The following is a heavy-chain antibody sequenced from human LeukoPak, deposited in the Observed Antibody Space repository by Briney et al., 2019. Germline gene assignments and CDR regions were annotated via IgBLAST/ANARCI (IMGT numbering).Heavy chain of an antibody. Sequence: PGGSLRLSCAASGFTFSNAWMTWVRPAPGKGLEWVGRIKMKTDGETTDYAAPVKGRFTISRDDSKNTLYLQMNSLKSEDTAVYYCTIVRWDGYWGQGTLVTVSS. CDR2: IKMKTDGETT. J-gene: IGHJ4*02. D-gene: IGHD1-26*01. CDR3: TIVRWDGY. CDR1: GFTFSNAW. V-gene: IGHV3-15*01.